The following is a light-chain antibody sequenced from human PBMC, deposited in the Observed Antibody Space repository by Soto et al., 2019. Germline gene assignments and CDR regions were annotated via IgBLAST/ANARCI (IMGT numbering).Light chain of an antibody. CDR2: DAS. J-gene: IGKJ4*01. CDR1: QSVRTY. CDR3: QQYDNWPLT. V-gene: IGKV3D-15*01. Sequence: EIVLTQSPVTLSLSPGERATPSCRASQSVRTYLAWYQVKPGQAPRLLIYDASSRASGVPARFSGSGSGTEFTLTISSLQSEDFAVYYCQQYDNWPLTFGGGTKVDIK.